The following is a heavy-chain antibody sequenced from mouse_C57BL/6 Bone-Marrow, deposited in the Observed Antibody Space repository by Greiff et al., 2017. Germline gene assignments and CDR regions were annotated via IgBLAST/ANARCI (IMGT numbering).Heavy chain of an antibody. Sequence: QVQLQQPGAELVKPGASVKLSCKASGYTFTSYWMHWVKQRPGQGLEWIGMIHPNSGSTNYNEKFKSKATLTVDKSSSTAYMQLSSLTSEDSAVYYCATQFFPDGYYYNWGQGTTLTVSS. D-gene: IGHD2-3*01. V-gene: IGHV1-64*01. CDR1: GYTFTSYW. J-gene: IGHJ2*01. CDR3: ATQFFPDGYYYN. CDR2: IHPNSGST.